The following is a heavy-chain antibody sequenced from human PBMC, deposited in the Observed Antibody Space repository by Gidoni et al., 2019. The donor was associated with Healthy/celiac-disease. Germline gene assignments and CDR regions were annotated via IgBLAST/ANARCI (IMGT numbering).Heavy chain of an antibody. V-gene: IGHV4-39*01. D-gene: IGHD5-12*01. CDR1: GGSISSSSYY. CDR2: IYYSGST. Sequence: QLQLQESGPGLVKPSETLSLTCPVSGGSISSSSYYWGWIRQPPGKGLEWIGSIYYSGSTYYNPSLKSRVTISVDTSKNQFSLKLSSVTAADTAVYYCARHEGWLRQRGGFDYWGQGTLVTVSS. J-gene: IGHJ4*02. CDR3: ARHEGWLRQRGGFDY.